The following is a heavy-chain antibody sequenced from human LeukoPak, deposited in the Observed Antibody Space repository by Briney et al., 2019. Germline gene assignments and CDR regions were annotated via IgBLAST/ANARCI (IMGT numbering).Heavy chain of an antibody. CDR1: GFTFGDYA. CDR2: IRSKAYGGTT. D-gene: IGHD3-9*01. V-gene: IGHV3-49*03. Sequence: GGSLRLSCTASGFTFGDYAMSWFRQAPGKGLEWVGFIRSKAYGGTTEYAASVKGRFTISRDDSKSIAYLQMNSLKTEDTAVYYCTRARGLRYFDWLLFDYWGQGTLVTVSS. CDR3: TRARGLRYFDWLLFDY. J-gene: IGHJ4*02.